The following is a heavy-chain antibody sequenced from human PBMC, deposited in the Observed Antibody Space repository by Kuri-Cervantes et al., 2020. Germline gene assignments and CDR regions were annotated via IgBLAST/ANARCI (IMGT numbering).Heavy chain of an antibody. CDR3: ARGSGWYGY. D-gene: IGHD6-19*01. CDR2: INHSGST. V-gene: IGHV4-34*01. CDR1: GGSFSGYY. Sequence: SETLSLTCAVYGGSFSGYYWSWIRQPPGKGLEWIGEINHSGSTNYNPSLKSRVTISVDTSKNQFSVKLSSVTAADTAVYYCARGSGWYGYWGQGTLVTVSS. J-gene: IGHJ4*02.